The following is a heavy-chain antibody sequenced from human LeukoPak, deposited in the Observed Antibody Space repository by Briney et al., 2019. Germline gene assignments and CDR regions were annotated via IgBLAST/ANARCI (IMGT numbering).Heavy chain of an antibody. CDR2: INWNGGST. V-gene: IGHV3-20*04. Sequence: GGSLRLSCAASGFTFDDYGMSWVRQAPGKGLEWVSGINWNGGSTGYADSVKGRFTISRDNAKNSLYLQMNSLRAEDTAVYYCATKTVGAYDAFDIWGQGTMVTVSS. CDR3: ATKTVGAYDAFDI. J-gene: IGHJ3*02. D-gene: IGHD1-26*01. CDR1: GFTFDDYG.